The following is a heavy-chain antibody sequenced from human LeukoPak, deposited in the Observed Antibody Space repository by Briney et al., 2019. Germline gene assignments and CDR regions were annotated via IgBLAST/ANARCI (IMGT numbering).Heavy chain of an antibody. V-gene: IGHV1-18*01. CDR3: ARLPYSSGWTGAHYFDY. D-gene: IGHD6-19*01. J-gene: IGHJ4*02. Sequence: GASVKVSCKASGYTFTSNGISWVRQAPGQGLEWMGWISAYNGNTNYAQKLQGRVTMTTDTSTSTAYMELRSLRSDDTAVYYCARLPYSSGWTGAHYFDYWGQGTLVTVSS. CDR1: GYTFTSNG. CDR2: ISAYNGNT.